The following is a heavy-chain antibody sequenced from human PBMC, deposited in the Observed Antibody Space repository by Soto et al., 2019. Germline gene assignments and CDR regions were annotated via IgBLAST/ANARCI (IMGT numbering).Heavy chain of an antibody. V-gene: IGHV4-59*08. Sequence: QVQLQESGPGLVKPSETLSLTCTVSGASINNDYWSWIRQPPGKGLEWIGYIYHNGQTNQIISLKSRITMSVDTSKNQFSLNVTSVGAADAAIYYCARHSVRWEGGNSFVWGFDYWGQGILVTVSS. D-gene: IGHD3-10*01. CDR3: ARHSVRWEGGNSFVWGFDY. CDR2: IYHNGQT. CDR1: GASINNDY. J-gene: IGHJ4*02.